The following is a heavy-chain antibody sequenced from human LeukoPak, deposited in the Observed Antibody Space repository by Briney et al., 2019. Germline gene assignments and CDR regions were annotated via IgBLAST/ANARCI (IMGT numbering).Heavy chain of an antibody. CDR2: ISYDGSNK. J-gene: IGHJ4*02. V-gene: IGHV3-30*18. D-gene: IGHD5-12*01. CDR1: GFTFSDYY. Sequence: QSGGSLRLSCAASGFTFSDYYMSWIRQAPGKGLEWVAVISYDGSNKYYADFVKGRFTISRDNSKNTLSLQMNGLIPEDTAVYYCAKSVASDAYWGQGTLVTVSS. CDR3: AKSVASDAY.